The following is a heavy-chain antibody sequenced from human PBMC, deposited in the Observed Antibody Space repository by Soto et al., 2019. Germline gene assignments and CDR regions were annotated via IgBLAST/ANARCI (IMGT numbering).Heavy chain of an antibody. D-gene: IGHD2-2*01. Sequence: QVQLVQSGAEVNKPGSSVKVSCKASGGTFSSYAISWVRQAPGQGLEWMGGIIPIFGTANYAQKFQGRVTITADESTSTAYMELSSLRSEDTAVYYCARGPRYCSSTSCFVRPFDPWGQGTLVTVSS. J-gene: IGHJ5*02. CDR1: GGTFSSYA. V-gene: IGHV1-69*01. CDR2: IIPIFGTA. CDR3: ARGPRYCSSTSCFVRPFDP.